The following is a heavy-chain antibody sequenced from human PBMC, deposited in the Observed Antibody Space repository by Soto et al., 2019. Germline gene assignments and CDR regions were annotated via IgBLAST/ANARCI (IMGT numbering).Heavy chain of an antibody. J-gene: IGHJ4*02. CDR1: GGSISSGDYY. V-gene: IGHV4-30-4*01. D-gene: IGHD3-9*01. CDR3: ARIEDILTGYYPIYYFDY. CDR2: IYYSGST. Sequence: SETLSLTCTVSGGSISSGDYYWSWIRQPPGKGLEWIGYIYYSGSTYYNPSLKSRVTISVDTSKNQFSLKLSSVTAADTAVYYCARIEDILTGYYPIYYFDYWGQGTLVTVSS.